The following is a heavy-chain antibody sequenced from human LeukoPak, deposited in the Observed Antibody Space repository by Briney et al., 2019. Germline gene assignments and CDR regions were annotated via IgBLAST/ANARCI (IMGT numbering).Heavy chain of an antibody. D-gene: IGHD3-10*01. CDR3: VRIYRGPDY. V-gene: IGHV1-2*03. CDR2: INPNSDDT. CDR1: GYTFIHHY. Sequence: GASVKVSCKASGYTFIHHYIHWVQQAPGQGLEWMGWINPNSDDTNYAQKFQGRVTMTRDTSISTVYMELTRLRSDDTAVYYCVRIYRGPDYWGQGTLVTVSS. J-gene: IGHJ4*02.